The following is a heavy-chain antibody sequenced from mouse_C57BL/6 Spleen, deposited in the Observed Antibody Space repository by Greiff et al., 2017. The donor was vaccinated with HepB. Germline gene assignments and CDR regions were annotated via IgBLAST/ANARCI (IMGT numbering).Heavy chain of an antibody. CDR2: INPNNGGT. V-gene: IGHV1-26*01. J-gene: IGHJ2*01. D-gene: IGHD2-4*01. CDR1: GYTFTDYY. Sequence: VQLQQSGPELVKPGASVKISCKASGYTFTDYYMNWVKQSHGKSLEWIGDINPNNGGTSYNQKFKGKATLTVDKSSSTAYMELRSLTSEDSAVYYCARSVYDYGGGDYWGQGTTLTVSS. CDR3: ARSVYDYGGGDY.